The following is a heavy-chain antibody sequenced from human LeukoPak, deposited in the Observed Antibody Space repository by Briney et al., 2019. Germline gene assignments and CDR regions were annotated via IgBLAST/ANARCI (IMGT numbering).Heavy chain of an antibody. CDR3: ARGPGSSWYLKDD. J-gene: IGHJ4*02. V-gene: IGHV4-59*02. D-gene: IGHD6-13*01. CDR2: IYYSASS. Sequence: PSETLSLTCTVSGGSVTSYYWSWIRQPPGKGLEWIGYIYYSASSNYNPSLNSRVTISVDTSKNQFSLKLSSVTAADTAVYYCARGPGSSWYLKDDGGQGTLVTVSS. CDR1: GGSVTSYY.